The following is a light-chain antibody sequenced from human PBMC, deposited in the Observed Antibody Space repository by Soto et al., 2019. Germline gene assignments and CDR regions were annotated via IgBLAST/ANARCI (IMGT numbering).Light chain of an antibody. CDR1: QGMVNA. Sequence: DIQMTQSPPSLCASVGDRVTITCLASQGMVNALAWYQQKPGTVPKLLIYSASTLQSGVPSRFSGSGSGTDFTLTISSLQPEDVAAYYCHTYNTVPATFGQGTRLEIK. CDR2: SAS. V-gene: IGKV1-27*01. J-gene: IGKJ5*01. CDR3: HTYNTVPAT.